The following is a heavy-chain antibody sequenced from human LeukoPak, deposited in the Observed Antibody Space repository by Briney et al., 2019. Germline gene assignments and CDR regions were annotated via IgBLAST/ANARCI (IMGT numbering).Heavy chain of an antibody. CDR1: GYTFTSYH. CDR3: ARGSQWLPYYFDY. V-gene: IGHV1-2*02. J-gene: IGHJ4*02. CDR2: INPNSGGT. Sequence: ASVKVSCKASGYTFTSYHMHWVRQAPGQGLEWMGWINPNSGGTNYAQKFQGRVTMTRDTSISTAYMELSRLRSDDTAVYYCARGSQWLPYYFDYWGQGTLVTVSS. D-gene: IGHD6-19*01.